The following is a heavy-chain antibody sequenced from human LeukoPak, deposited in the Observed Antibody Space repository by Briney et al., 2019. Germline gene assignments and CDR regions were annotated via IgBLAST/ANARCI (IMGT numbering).Heavy chain of an antibody. CDR1: GGSINSGDYY. CDR2: IYCSGST. V-gene: IGHV4-31*03. D-gene: IGHD2/OR15-2a*01. J-gene: IGHJ1*01. Sequence: SQTLSLTCTVSGGSINSGDYYWSWIRQHPGKGLEWIGDIYCSGSTSYNPSLKSRVTISVDTSKNQFSLKMTSVTAADTAVYYCARDGDSEFFQHWGQGTLVTVSS. CDR3: ARDGDSEFFQH.